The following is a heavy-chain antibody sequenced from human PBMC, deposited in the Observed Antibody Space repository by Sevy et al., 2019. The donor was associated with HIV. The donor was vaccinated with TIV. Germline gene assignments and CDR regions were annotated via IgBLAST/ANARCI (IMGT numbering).Heavy chain of an antibody. D-gene: IGHD6-13*01. CDR2: IKTDGSDK. Sequence: GGSLRLSCAASGFTFSSHWMSWVRQAPGKGLEWVANIKTDGSDKYYVDSVKGRFTISRDNDKNSLSLQMNSLRAEDTAVYNCARDTGGIGMDVWGQGTTVTVSS. V-gene: IGHV3-7*01. CDR3: ARDTGGIGMDV. J-gene: IGHJ6*02. CDR1: GFTFSSHW.